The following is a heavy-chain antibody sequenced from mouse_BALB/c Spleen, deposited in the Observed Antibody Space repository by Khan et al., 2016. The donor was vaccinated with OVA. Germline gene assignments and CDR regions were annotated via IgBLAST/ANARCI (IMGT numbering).Heavy chain of an antibody. V-gene: IGHV3-1*02. D-gene: IGHD1-2*01. CDR2: ISYSGST. CDR1: GYSITSGYC. Sequence: EVQLLETGPGLVKPSQSLSLTCTVTGYSITSGYCWNWIRQFPGNKLEWMGYISYSGSTNYNPSLKSRISITRDTSKNQFFLQLNSVTTEDTATYYCARTARIKYWGQGTTLTVSS. CDR3: ARTARIKY. J-gene: IGHJ2*01.